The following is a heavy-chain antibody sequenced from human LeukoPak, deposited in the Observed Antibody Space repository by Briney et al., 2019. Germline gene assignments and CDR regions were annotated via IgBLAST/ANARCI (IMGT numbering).Heavy chain of an antibody. CDR1: GGSISSGHYY. CDR3: ASRGIVGATYNQH. V-gene: IGHV4-39*07. D-gene: IGHD1-26*01. Sequence: TSETLSLTCTVSGGSISSGHYYWGWIRQPPGKGLEWSGEIYHSGSTNYNPSLKSRVTISVDKSKNQFSLKLSSVTAADTAVYYCASRGIVGATYNQHWGQGTLVTVSS. J-gene: IGHJ1*01. CDR2: IYHSGST.